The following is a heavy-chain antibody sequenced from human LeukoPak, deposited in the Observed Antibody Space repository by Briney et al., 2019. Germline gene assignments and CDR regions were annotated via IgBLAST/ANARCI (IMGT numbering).Heavy chain of an antibody. CDR3: AREGDDYYGSGSYYVDY. CDR1: GYTFTSYA. CDR2: INTNTGNP. Sequence: ASVKVSCKASGYTFTSYAMNWVRQAPGQGLEWMGWINTNTGNPTYAQGFTGRFVFSLDTSVSTAYLQISSLKAEDTAVYYCAREGDDYYGSGSYYVDYWGQGTLVTVSS. V-gene: IGHV7-4-1*02. D-gene: IGHD3-10*01. J-gene: IGHJ4*02.